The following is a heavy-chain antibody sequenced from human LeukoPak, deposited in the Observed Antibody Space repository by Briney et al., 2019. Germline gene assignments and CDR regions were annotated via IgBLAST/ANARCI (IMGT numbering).Heavy chain of an antibody. CDR1: GFTFDDYG. CDR3: ARGINWIDY. CDR2: INWNGGST. Sequence: GGSLRLSCAASGFTFDDYGMTWVRQSPGKGLEWVSGINWNGGSTSYADSVKGRFTISRDNSKNSLYLQVNSLRAEDTALYYCARGINWIDYWGRGTLVTVSS. D-gene: IGHD1-20*01. J-gene: IGHJ4*02. V-gene: IGHV3-20*04.